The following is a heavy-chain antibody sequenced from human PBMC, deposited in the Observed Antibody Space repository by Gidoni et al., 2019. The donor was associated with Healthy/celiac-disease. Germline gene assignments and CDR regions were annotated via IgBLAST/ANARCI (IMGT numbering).Heavy chain of an antibody. CDR2: SSGDGGST. CDR1: GFSFDDYA. J-gene: IGHJ4*02. V-gene: IGHV3-43*02. Sequence: EVQLVESGGGVVQPGGSLRCSCAASGFSFDDYAMHWVRQAPGKGLEWVSLSSGDGGSTYYADSVKGRFTISRDNSKNSLYLQMNSLRTEDTALYYCAKDKNWGMVEYYFDYWGQGTLVTVSS. CDR3: AKDKNWGMVEYYFDY. D-gene: IGHD7-27*01.